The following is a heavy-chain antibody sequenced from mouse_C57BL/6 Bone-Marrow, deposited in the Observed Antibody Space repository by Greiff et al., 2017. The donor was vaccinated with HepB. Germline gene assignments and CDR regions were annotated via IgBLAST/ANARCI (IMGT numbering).Heavy chain of an antibody. V-gene: IGHV1-64*01. J-gene: IGHJ3*01. CDR1: GYTFTSYW. Sequence: QVQLQQPGAELVKPGASVKLSCKASGYTFTSYWMHWVKQRPGQGLEWIGMIHPNSGSTNYNEKFKSKATLTVDKSSSTAYMQLSSLTSGDSAVYYCARERGLAWFAYWGQGTLVTVSA. CDR3: ARERGLAWFAY. CDR2: IHPNSGST.